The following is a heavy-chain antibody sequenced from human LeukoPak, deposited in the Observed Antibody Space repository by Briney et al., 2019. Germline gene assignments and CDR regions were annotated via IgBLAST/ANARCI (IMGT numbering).Heavy chain of an antibody. V-gene: IGHV3-7*01. Sequence: GGSLRLSCAASGFTFSSYWMSWVRQAPGKGLEWVANIKQDGSEKYYVDSVKGRFTISRDNAKNSLYLQMNSLRAEDTAVYYCARESPSSTSCYSCYYYYYIDVWGKGTTVTVYS. CDR3: ARESPSSTSCYSCYYYYYIDV. CDR2: IKQDGSEK. D-gene: IGHD2-2*02. CDR1: GFTFSSYW. J-gene: IGHJ6*03.